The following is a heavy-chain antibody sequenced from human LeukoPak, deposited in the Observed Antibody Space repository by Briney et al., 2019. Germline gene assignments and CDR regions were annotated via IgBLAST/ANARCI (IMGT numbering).Heavy chain of an antibody. D-gene: IGHD6-13*01. V-gene: IGHV4-59*01. CDR3: ARGYSSSWLYYYYYMDV. CDR2: IYYSGST. Sequence: SSETLSLTCTVSGGSISSYYWTWIRQPPGKGLEWIGYIYYSGSTNYNPSLKSRVTISVDTSKNQFSLKLSSVTAADTAVYYCARGYSSSWLYYYYYMDVWGKGTTVTVSS. CDR1: GGSISSYY. J-gene: IGHJ6*03.